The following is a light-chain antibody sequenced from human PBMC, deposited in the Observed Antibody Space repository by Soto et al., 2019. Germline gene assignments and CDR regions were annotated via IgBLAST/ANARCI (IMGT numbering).Light chain of an antibody. CDR2: DVN. Sequence: QSALTQPRSVSGSPGQSVTISCTGTSSDVGAYTYVTWYQQHPDKAPKLMIYDVNKRPSGVPDRFSGSKSGNTASLTISGLQAEDEAAYYCCSYAGSLTLLFGGGTKLTVL. CDR1: SSDVGAYTY. V-gene: IGLV2-11*01. CDR3: CSYAGSLTLL. J-gene: IGLJ2*01.